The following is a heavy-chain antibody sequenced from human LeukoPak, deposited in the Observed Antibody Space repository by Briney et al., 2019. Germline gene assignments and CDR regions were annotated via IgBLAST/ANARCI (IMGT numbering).Heavy chain of an antibody. CDR1: GYTFSTYG. CDR3: ARDFGNDYYKFGY. D-gene: IGHD2-21*02. Sequence: GGSLRLSCVGSGYTFSTYGMHWVRQAPGKGLDWVAVIWHDGSKTLYADSVKGRFTISRDDSKNTLYLEMNSLRAEDTAVYYCARDFGNDYYKFGYWGQGTLVTVSS. CDR2: IWHDGSKT. V-gene: IGHV3-33*01. J-gene: IGHJ4*02.